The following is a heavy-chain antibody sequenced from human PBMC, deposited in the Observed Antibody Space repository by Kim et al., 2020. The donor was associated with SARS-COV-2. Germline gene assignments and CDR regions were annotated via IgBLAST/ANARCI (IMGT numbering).Heavy chain of an antibody. J-gene: IGHJ4*02. V-gene: IGHV4-31*03. CDR1: GGSISSGGYY. Sequence: SETLSLTCTVSGGSISSGGYYWSWIRQHPGKGLEWIGYIYYSGSTYYNPSLKSRVTISVDTSKNQFSLKLSSVTAADTAVYYCASGLPILRSVVTRSVYFDYWGQGTLVTVSS. CDR2: IYYSGST. D-gene: IGHD3-10*02. CDR3: ASGLPILRSVVTRSVYFDY.